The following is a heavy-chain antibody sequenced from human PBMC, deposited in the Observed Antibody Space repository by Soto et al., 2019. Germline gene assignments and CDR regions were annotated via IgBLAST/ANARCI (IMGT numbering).Heavy chain of an antibody. J-gene: IGHJ4*02. V-gene: IGHV3-7*01. Sequence: GGSLRLSCAASGFTFSSYWMSWVRQAPGKGLEWVANIKQDGSEKYYVDSVKGRFTISRDNAKNSLYLQMNSLRAEDTAVYYCATGEEYYDFWSGYYAKILFDYWGQGTLVTVSS. CDR3: ATGEEYYDFWSGYYAKILFDY. CDR1: GFTFSSYW. CDR2: IKQDGSEK. D-gene: IGHD3-3*01.